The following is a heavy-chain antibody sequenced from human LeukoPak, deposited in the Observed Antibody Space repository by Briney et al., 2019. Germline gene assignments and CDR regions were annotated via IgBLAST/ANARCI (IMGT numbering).Heavy chain of an antibody. D-gene: IGHD6-19*01. CDR2: INPNSGGT. CDR3: ARGGYSSGWSVFDY. CDR1: XXXXTGYY. V-gene: IGHV1-2*04. J-gene: IGHJ4*02. Sequence: KXXXXXXTGYYXHWVRQAPGQXLEWMGXINPNSGGTNYAQKFQGWVTMTRDTSISTAYMELSRLRSDDTAVYYCARGGYSSGWSVFDYWGQGTLVTVSS.